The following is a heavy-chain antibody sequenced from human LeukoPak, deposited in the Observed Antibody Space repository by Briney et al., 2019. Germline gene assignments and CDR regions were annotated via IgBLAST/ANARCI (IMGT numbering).Heavy chain of an antibody. D-gene: IGHD6-13*01. CDR3: AKDMLAAAGTVRNWFDP. V-gene: IGHV3-23*01. J-gene: IGHJ5*02. CDR2: ISGSGGST. CDR1: GFTFSSYA. Sequence: PGGSLRLSCAASGFTFSSYAMSWVRQAPGKGLEWVSAISGSGGSTYYADSVKGRFTISRDNSKNTLYLQMNSLRAEDTAVYYCAKDMLAAAGTVRNWFDPWGQGTLVTVSS.